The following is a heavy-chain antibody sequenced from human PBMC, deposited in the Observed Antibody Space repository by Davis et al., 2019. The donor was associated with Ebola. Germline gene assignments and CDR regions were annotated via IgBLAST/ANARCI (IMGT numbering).Heavy chain of an antibody. CDR1: GFTFSSYW. CDR3: AKSGLSFGVVKYHYGMDV. CDR2: INSDGGST. D-gene: IGHD3-3*01. V-gene: IGHV3-74*01. Sequence: GESLKISCAASGFTFSSYWMHWVRQAPGKGLVWVSRINSDGGSTSYADSVKGRFTISRDNAKNTLYLQMNSLRAEDTAVYYCAKSGLSFGVVKYHYGMDVWGKGTTVTVSS. J-gene: IGHJ6*04.